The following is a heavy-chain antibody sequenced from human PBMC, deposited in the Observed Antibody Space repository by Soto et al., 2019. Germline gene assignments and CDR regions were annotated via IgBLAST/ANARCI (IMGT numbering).Heavy chain of an antibody. D-gene: IGHD1-26*01. CDR2: INPKRGGT. CDR3: AREGENSGEIDF. CDR1: GYTFTGYY. Sequence: ASVKVSCKASGYTFTGYYFHWVRQAPGQGLESMGWINPKRGGTNYAQKFQGRVTMSTDTSTNTGYMELSSLRSDDTAVYCCAREGENSGEIDFWGQGTLVTVSS. V-gene: IGHV1-2*02. J-gene: IGHJ4*02.